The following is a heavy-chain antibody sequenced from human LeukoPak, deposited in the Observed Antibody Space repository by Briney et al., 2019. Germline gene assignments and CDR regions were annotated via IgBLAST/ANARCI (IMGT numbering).Heavy chain of an antibody. CDR2: IFYSGDT. V-gene: IGHV4-39*01. D-gene: IGHD5-24*01. CDR3: ARHRSKWLQSSFDY. CDR1: GGSFSGYY. Sequence: SETLSLTCAVYGGSFSGYYWGWIRQPPGKGLEWIGSIFYSGDTYDNPSLKSRVTISVGTSKNQFSLKLNSVTAADTAVYYCARHRSKWLQSSFDYWGQGTLVTVSS. J-gene: IGHJ4*02.